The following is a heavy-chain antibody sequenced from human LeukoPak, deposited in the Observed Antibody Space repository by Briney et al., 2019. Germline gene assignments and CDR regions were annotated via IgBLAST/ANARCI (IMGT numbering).Heavy chain of an antibody. D-gene: IGHD2-2*01. J-gene: IGHJ4*02. CDR2: LSGSGYNT. Sequence: GGSLRLSCAASGFTFSSYALSWVRQAPGKGLEWVSSLSGSGYNTYYADSVKGRFTISRDNSKNKVYLQMNSLRAEDTAVYYCAKDPYGTRYFDYGGQGTLVTVSS. V-gene: IGHV3-23*01. CDR1: GFTFSSYA. CDR3: AKDPYGTRYFDY.